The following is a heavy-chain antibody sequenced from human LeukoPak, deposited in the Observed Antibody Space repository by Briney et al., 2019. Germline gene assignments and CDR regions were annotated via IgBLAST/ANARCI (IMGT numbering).Heavy chain of an antibody. V-gene: IGHV1-8*03. D-gene: IGHD4-17*01. CDR1: GGTFSSYA. Sequence: ASVKVSCKASGGTFSSYAISWVRQAPGQGLEWMGWMNPNSGNTGYAQKFQGRVTITWNTSISTAYMELSSLRSEDTAVYYCARGGIPHGHVDYYPGGYNWFDPWGQGTLVTVSS. J-gene: IGHJ5*02. CDR3: ARGGIPHGHVDYYPGGYNWFDP. CDR2: MNPNSGNT.